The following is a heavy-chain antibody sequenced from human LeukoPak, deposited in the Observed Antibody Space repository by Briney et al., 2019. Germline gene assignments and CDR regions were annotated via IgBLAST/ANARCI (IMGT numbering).Heavy chain of an antibody. V-gene: IGHV3-66*02. Sequence: PGGSLRLSCAASGFTFSSNYMSWVRQAPGKGLEWVSVIYSGGSTYYADSVKGRFTISRDNSKNTLYLQMNSLRAEDTAVYYCARAPLGYCSSTSCTPGWFDPWGQGTLVTVSS. CDR2: IYSGGST. D-gene: IGHD2-2*01. CDR1: GFTFSSNY. CDR3: ARAPLGYCSSTSCTPGWFDP. J-gene: IGHJ5*02.